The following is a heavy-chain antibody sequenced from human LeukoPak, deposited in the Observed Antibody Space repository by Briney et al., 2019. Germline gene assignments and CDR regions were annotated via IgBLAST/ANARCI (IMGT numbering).Heavy chain of an antibody. D-gene: IGHD2/OR15-2a*01. V-gene: IGHV3-7*01. CDR3: ARVGIDYLASYHFDH. CDR2: IKQRGSEK. J-gene: IGHJ4*02. CDR1: GFTFNYSW. Sequence: GGSLRLSCAASGFTFNYSWMSWVRQAPGKGLEWVANIKQRGSEKSYVDSVKGRFSISRDNTRNSVFLQMNSLRAEDTAVYYCARVGIDYLASYHFDHWGRGTLVTVSS.